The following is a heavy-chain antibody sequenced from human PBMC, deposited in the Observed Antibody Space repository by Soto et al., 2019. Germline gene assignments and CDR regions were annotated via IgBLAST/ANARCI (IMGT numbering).Heavy chain of an antibody. V-gene: IGHV3-30*18. J-gene: IGHJ4*02. CDR2: ITYDGSFQ. D-gene: IGHD1-7*01. CDR3: AKDRVGGTFYTPLAF. CDR1: GFNFDNYG. Sequence: PGGSLRLSCQASGFNFDNYGMHWVRQAPGKGLEWVAVITYDGSFQYYADSVKGRFTTSRDNSKNTLSLHLNTLKPEDTAVYHCAKDRVGGTFYTPLAFWGQGTLVTVSS.